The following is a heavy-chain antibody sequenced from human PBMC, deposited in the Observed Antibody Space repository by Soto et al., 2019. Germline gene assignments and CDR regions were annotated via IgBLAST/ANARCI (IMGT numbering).Heavy chain of an antibody. CDR2: MNHNRGNT. CDR3: AREKTSYGMEV. V-gene: IGHV1-8*01. CDR1: VYTFTSYD. Sequence: QVQLVQSGAEVKKNGASVKVSCKASVYTFTSYDINWVRQATGQGLEWMGWMNHNRGNTGYAQKFQGRVTMTRNTSNSTAYMELISLRSEDTAVYYCAREKTSYGMEVWGQGPTVTVSS. J-gene: IGHJ6*02.